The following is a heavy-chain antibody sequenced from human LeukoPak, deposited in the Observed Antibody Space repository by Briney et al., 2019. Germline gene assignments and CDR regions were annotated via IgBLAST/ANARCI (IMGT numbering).Heavy chain of an antibody. V-gene: IGHV3-21*01. CDR1: GFTFSSYS. Sequence: KAGGSLRLSCAASGFTFSSYSMNWVRQAPGKGLEWVSSISSSSSYIYYADSVKGRFTISRDNAKNSLYLQMNSLRAEDTAVYYCASMDGRNIRSTHYYYMDVRGKGTTVAVSS. CDR3: ASMDGRNIRSTHYYYMDV. CDR2: ISSSSSYI. J-gene: IGHJ6*03. D-gene: IGHD2/OR15-2a*01.